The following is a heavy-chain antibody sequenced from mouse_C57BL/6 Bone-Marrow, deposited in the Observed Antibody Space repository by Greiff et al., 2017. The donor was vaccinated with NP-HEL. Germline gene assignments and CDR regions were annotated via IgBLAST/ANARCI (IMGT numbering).Heavy chain of an antibody. V-gene: IGHV1-26*01. CDR3: AREDFDY. CDR1: GYTFTDYY. CDR2: INPNNGGT. Sequence: EVMLQQSGPELVKPGASVKISCKASGYTFTDYYMNWVKQSHGKSLEWIGDINPNNGGTSYNQKFKGKATLTVDKSSSTAYMELRSLTSEDSAVYYCAREDFDYWGQGTTLTVSS. J-gene: IGHJ2*01.